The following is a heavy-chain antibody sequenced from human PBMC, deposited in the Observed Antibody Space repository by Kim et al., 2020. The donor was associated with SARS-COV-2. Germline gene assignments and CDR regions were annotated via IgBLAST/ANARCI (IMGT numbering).Heavy chain of an antibody. D-gene: IGHD2-21*02. CDR2: ISSSSSTI. CDR1: GFTFSSYS. CDR3: ARDPLGGCGGDCYSDWFEP. V-gene: IGHV3-48*02. J-gene: IGHJ5*02. Sequence: GGSLRLSCAASGFTFSSYSMNWVRQAPGKGLEWVSYISSSSSTIYYADSVKGRCTISRDNAKNSLYLQMNSLRDEDTAVYYCARDPLGGCGGDCYSDWFEPWGQGTLVHVSS.